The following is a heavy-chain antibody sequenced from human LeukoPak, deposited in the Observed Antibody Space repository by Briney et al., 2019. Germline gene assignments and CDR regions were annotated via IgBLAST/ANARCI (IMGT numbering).Heavy chain of an antibody. D-gene: IGHD3-22*01. Sequence: GRSLRLSCAASGFTFSSYAMQWVRQAPGKGLEWVAVISYDGSNKYYADSVKGRFTISRDNSKNTLYLQMNSLRAEDTAVYYCARDHIHYYDKRGYFDYWGQGTLVTVSS. J-gene: IGHJ4*02. CDR3: ARDHIHYYDKRGYFDY. CDR2: ISYDGSNK. CDR1: GFTFSSYA. V-gene: IGHV3-30*04.